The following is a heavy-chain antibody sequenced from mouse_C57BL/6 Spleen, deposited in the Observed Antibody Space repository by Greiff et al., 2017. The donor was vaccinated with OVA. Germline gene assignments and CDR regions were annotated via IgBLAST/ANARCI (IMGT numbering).Heavy chain of an antibody. CDR3: ARNKDSAWFAY. J-gene: IGHJ3*01. V-gene: IGHV1-80*01. D-gene: IGHD2-12*01. CDR2: IYPGDGDT. Sequence: QVQLKQSGAELVKPGASVKISCKASGYAFGSYWMNWVKQRPGKGLEWIGQIYPGDGDTNYNGKFKGKATLTADKSSSTAYMQLSSLTSEDSAVYFCARNKDSAWFAYWGQGTLVTVSA. CDR1: GYAFGSYW.